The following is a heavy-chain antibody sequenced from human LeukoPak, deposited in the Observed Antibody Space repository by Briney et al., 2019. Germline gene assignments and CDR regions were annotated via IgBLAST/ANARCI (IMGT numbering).Heavy chain of an antibody. J-gene: IGHJ4*02. D-gene: IGHD3-10*01. CDR1: GDSVSPYY. CDR3: ARDLGPSRGFDY. V-gene: IGHV4-59*02. CDR2: IFYTGST. Sequence: SETLSLTCSVSGDSVSPYYWSWIRQSPGKGLEWIGYIFYTGSTTYNPSLKSRLSMSMDTSKKQFSLRLTSVTAADTAVYFCARDLGPSRGFDYWGRGTLVTVSS.